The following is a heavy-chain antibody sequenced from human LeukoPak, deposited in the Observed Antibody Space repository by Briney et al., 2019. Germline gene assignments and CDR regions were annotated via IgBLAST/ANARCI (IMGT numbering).Heavy chain of an antibody. Sequence: PGRSLRLSCATSGFTFRHYGMHWVRPAPGKGLEWVAVIWSDGTNTYYGDPVKGRFTISRDNFQRTVYLQMNSLRAEDTAVYYCAKDAQRGFDYSNSLDKWGQGTLVTVSS. J-gene: IGHJ4*02. CDR2: IWSDGTNT. D-gene: IGHD4-11*01. CDR3: AKDAQRGFDYSNSLDK. V-gene: IGHV3-33*06. CDR1: GFTFRHYG.